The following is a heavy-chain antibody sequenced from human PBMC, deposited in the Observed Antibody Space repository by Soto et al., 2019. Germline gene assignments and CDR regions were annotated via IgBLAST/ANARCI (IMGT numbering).Heavy chain of an antibody. J-gene: IGHJ5*02. V-gene: IGHV3-23*01. CDR3: AKGGNGWFDP. CDR2: ISGSGGST. Sequence: EVQLLESGGGLVQPGGSLRLSCAASGFTFSSYAMSWVRQAPGKGLEWVSAISGSGGSTYYADSVKGRFTISRDNSKNTLHVQMNSLRVEDTAVYYCAKGGNGWFDPWGQGTLVTVSS. D-gene: IGHD3-10*01. CDR1: GFTFSSYA.